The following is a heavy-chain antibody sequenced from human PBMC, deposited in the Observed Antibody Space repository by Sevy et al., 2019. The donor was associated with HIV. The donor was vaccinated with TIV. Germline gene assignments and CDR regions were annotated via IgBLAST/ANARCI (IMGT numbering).Heavy chain of an antibody. D-gene: IGHD3-16*01. V-gene: IGHV3-74*01. J-gene: IGHJ3*02. Sequence: GGSLRLSCAASGFTFSSYWMHWVRQAPGKGLVWVSRINSDGSSTRYADSVKGRFTISRDNAKNTLYLQMNSLRAEDTAVYYCARDNGWGAFDIWGQGTMVTVSS. CDR3: ARDNGWGAFDI. CDR1: GFTFSSYW. CDR2: INSDGSST.